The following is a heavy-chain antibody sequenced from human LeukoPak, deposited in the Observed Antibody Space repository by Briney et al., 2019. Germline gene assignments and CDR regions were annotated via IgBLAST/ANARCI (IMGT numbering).Heavy chain of an antibody. Sequence: PGGSLRLSCAASGFTFSRYWMSWVRQAPGKGLEWVANIKQDGSEKYYVDSVKGRFTISRDNAKNSLYLQMNSLRAEDTAMYYCGRDSPYSARGQPTDYWGQGTLVTVSS. V-gene: IGHV3-7*01. D-gene: IGHD6-6*01. J-gene: IGHJ4*02. CDR3: GRDSPYSARGQPTDY. CDR1: GFTFSRYW. CDR2: IKQDGSEK.